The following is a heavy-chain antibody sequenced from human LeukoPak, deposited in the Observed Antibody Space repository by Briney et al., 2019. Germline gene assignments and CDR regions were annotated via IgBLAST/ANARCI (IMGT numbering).Heavy chain of an antibody. D-gene: IGHD1-1*01. V-gene: IGHV3-23*01. CDR3: AKAPPYKKYFDY. Sequence: ASVKVSCKASGFTFSSYAMSWVRQAPGKGLEWVSGISEGSTYYADSVKGRFTISRDNSKNTLYLQMNSLRAEDTAVYYCAKAPPYKKYFDYWGQGTLVTVSS. CDR2: ISEGST. J-gene: IGHJ4*02. CDR1: GFTFSSYA.